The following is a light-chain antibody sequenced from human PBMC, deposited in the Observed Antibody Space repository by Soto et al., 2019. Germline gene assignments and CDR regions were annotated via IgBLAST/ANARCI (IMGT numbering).Light chain of an antibody. CDR2: KAS. V-gene: IGKV1-5*03. J-gene: IGKJ1*01. CDR3: QHYNSYSEP. CDR1: QGISNY. Sequence: DIQMTHSPYSLSASVGDRVTITFRASQGISNYLAWYQQKPGKAPKLLIYKASSLESGVPSRFSGSGSGTEFTLTISSLQPDDFATYYCQHYNSYSEPVGQGPQVDI.